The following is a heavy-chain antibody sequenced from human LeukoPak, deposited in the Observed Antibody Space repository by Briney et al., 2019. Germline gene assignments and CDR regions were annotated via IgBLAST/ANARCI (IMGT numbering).Heavy chain of an antibody. CDR1: GFTFSSCW. D-gene: IGHD2-21*02. CDR2: INSDGSST. J-gene: IGHJ4*02. V-gene: IGHV3-74*01. CDR3: ARDLVVVTANTKSDY. Sequence: PGRSLRLSCAASGFTFSSCWMQWVRQAPGKGLVWVSRINSDGSSTSYADSVKGRFTISRDNAKNTLYLQMNSLRAEDTAVYYCARDLVVVTANTKSDYWGQGTLVTVSS.